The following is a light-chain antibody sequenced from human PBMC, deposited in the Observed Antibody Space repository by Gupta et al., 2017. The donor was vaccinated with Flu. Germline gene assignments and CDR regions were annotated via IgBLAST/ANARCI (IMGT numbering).Light chain of an antibody. J-gene: IGKJ1*01. CDR3: QQSYSTLWT. V-gene: IGKV1-39*01. CDR2: AAS. CDR1: QSISSY. Sequence: PSSLSVSVGDRVTITCRASQSISSYLNWYQQKPGKAPKLLIYAASTLQSGVPSRFSGSGSGTDFTLTISSLQPEDFATYYCQQSYSTLWTFGQGIKVEIK.